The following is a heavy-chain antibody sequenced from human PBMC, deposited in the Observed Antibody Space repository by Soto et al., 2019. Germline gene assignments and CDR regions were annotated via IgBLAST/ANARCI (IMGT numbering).Heavy chain of an antibody. J-gene: IGHJ4*02. CDR1: GGSMSSYY. V-gene: IGHV4-59*01. D-gene: IGHD4-4*01. CDR2: ISYSGYT. CDR3: ARTTEKDGKEGLDY. Sequence: SXTLSLTCTVSGGSMSSYYWSWIRQPPGKGLEWIGYISYSGYTNYKVSLKSRLTMSVDMPNNQFSLKLNSLTAADTAVYYCARTTEKDGKEGLDYWGQGTQVTVSS.